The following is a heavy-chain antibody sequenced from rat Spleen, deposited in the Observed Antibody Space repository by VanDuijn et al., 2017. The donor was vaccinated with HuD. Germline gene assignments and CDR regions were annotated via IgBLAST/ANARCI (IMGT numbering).Heavy chain of an antibody. CDR3: TRDDGGYSNWDWFAY. CDR2: ISNGETT. Sequence: QVQLKESGPGPVQPSQTLSLTCTVSGFSLTSYTESWVRQPPGKGLEWIATISNGETTYYNSTLKSRLRISRDTSKSQVFLKMNSLQTDDTAIYYCTRDDGGYSNWDWFAYWGQGTLVTVSS. D-gene: IGHD1-11*01. V-gene: IGHV2-6*01. CDR1: GFSLTSYT. J-gene: IGHJ3*01.